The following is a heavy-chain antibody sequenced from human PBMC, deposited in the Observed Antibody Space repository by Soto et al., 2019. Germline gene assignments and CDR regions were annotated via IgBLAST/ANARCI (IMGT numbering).Heavy chain of an antibody. CDR2: PSCSGGST. J-gene: IGHJ4*02. D-gene: IGHD3-3*01. Sequence: EVQLLESGGGLVQPGGSLRLSCAASGFTFSSYAMSWVRQAPGKGLEWVSGPSCSGGSTYYADSVNGRFTISRDNSKNTLYLQMNSLRAEDTAVYYCAKDPLYYDFWSGYFDYWGQGTLVTVSS. CDR1: GFTFSSYA. CDR3: AKDPLYYDFWSGYFDY. V-gene: IGHV3-23*01.